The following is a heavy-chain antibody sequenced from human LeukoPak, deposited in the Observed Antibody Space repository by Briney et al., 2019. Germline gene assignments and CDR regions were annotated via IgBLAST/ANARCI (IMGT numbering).Heavy chain of an antibody. J-gene: IGHJ5*02. CDR3: AKSAVSGWYRWFDP. CDR1: GFTFSSYA. D-gene: IGHD6-19*01. V-gene: IGHV3-23*01. CDR2: ISGSGGST. Sequence: PGGSLRLSCAASGFTFSSYAMSWVRQAPGKGLEWVSAISGSGGSTYYADSVKGRLTISRDNSKNTLYLQMNSLRAEDTAVYYYAKSAVSGWYRWFDPWGQGTLVTVSS.